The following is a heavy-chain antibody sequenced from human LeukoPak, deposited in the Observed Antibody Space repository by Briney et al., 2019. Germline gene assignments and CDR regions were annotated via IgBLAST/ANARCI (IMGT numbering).Heavy chain of an antibody. CDR1: GFTFSSYG. V-gene: IGHV3-23*01. Sequence: GGSLRLSCEASGFTFSSYGMSWVRQAPGKGLEWVSAISGSGGSTYYADSVKGRFTISRDNSKNTLYLQMNSLRAEDTAVYYCAKDRYYYDSSGYYYFDYWGQGTLVTVSS. CDR2: ISGSGGST. D-gene: IGHD3-22*01. CDR3: AKDRYYYDSSGYYYFDY. J-gene: IGHJ4*02.